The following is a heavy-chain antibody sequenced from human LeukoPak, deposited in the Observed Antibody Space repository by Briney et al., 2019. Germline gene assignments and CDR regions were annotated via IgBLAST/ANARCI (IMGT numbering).Heavy chain of an antibody. CDR3: AREGLGEFADM. J-gene: IGHJ3*02. V-gene: IGHV3-13*01. Sequence: GGSLRLSCATSRFTFSSHDMHWVRQGPGKGLEWVSAIGTGGRTYYADAVKGGFTISRDNAKNSFYLQMNNLRAGDTAVYYCAREGLGEFADMWGQGTMVTVSS. D-gene: IGHD3-16*01. CDR1: RFTFSSHD. CDR2: IGTGGRT.